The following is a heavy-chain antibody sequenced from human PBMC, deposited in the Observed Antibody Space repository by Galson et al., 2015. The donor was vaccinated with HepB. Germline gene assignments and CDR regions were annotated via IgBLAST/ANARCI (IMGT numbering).Heavy chain of an antibody. Sequence: QSGAEVKKPGESLKISCKGSGYSFTSYWIGWVRQMPGKGLEWMGIIYPGDSDTRYSPSFQGQVTISADKYISTAYLQWSSLKASDTAMYYCARWYYDFWSGYYWAQDWFDPWGQGTLVTVSS. V-gene: IGHV5-51*03. CDR2: IYPGDSDT. D-gene: IGHD3-3*01. CDR1: GYSFTSYW. CDR3: ARWYYDFWSGYYWAQDWFDP. J-gene: IGHJ5*02.